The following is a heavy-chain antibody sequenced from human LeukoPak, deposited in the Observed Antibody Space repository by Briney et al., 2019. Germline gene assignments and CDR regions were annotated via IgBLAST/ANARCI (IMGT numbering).Heavy chain of an antibody. CDR1: GFTFSSYG. J-gene: IGHJ4*02. CDR3: AKAGGIVVVPAANPESDYFDY. CDR2: IWYDGSNK. D-gene: IGHD2-2*01. Sequence: GGSLRLSCAASGFTFSSYGMHWVRQAPGKGLEWVAVIWYDGSNKYYADSVKGRFTISRDNSKNTLYLQMNSLRAEDTAVYYCAKAGGIVVVPAANPESDYFDYWGQGTLVTVSS. V-gene: IGHV3-33*06.